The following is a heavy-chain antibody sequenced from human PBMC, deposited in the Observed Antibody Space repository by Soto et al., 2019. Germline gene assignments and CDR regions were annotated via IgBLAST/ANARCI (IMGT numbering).Heavy chain of an antibody. J-gene: IGHJ5*02. CDR2: IYYSGST. Sequence: PSETLSLTCTVSGGSISSSSYYWGWIRQPPGKGLEWIGSIYYSGSTYYNPSLKSRVTISVDTSKNQFSLKLSSVTAADTAVYYCAREEDILTRIILAWGQGTLVTVSS. D-gene: IGHD3-9*01. CDR1: GGSISSSSYY. CDR3: AREEDILTRIILA. V-gene: IGHV4-39*01.